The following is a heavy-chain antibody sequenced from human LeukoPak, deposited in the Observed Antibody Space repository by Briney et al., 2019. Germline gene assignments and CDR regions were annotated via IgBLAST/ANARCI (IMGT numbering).Heavy chain of an antibody. Sequence: ASVKVSGKASGYTFTGYYMHWVRQAPGQGLEWMGWINPNSGGTNYAQKFQGRVTMTRDTSISTAYMEPSRLRSDDTAVYYCARDPDIVATSSFDYWGQGTLVTVSS. CDR1: GYTFTGYY. CDR2: INPNSGGT. CDR3: ARDPDIVATSSFDY. J-gene: IGHJ4*02. D-gene: IGHD5-12*01. V-gene: IGHV1-2*02.